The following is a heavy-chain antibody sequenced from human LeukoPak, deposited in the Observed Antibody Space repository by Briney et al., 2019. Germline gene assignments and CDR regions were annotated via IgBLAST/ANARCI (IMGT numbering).Heavy chain of an antibody. D-gene: IGHD6-13*01. CDR2: FHDSGST. CDR1: GDSISSGGYS. Sequence: SETLFLTCAVSGDSISSGGYSWSWIRQTPGKGLEWIAYFHDSGSTYNNPSLKTRLSISIDTSKNQFSLKLNSVSAADTAVYYCARVVAAAGNNWFDPWGQGTLVTVSS. J-gene: IGHJ5*02. V-gene: IGHV4-30-4*07. CDR3: ARVVAAAGNNWFDP.